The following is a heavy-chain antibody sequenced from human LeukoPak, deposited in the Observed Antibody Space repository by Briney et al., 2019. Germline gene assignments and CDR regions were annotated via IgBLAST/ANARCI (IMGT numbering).Heavy chain of an antibody. CDR2: IYTSGST. CDR3: ASLAVAGTEDYFDY. CDR1: GDSISSYY. V-gene: IGHV4-4*07. J-gene: IGHJ4*02. D-gene: IGHD6-19*01. Sequence: SETLSLTCTVSGDSISSYYWSWIRQPAGKGLEWIGRIYTSGSTNYNPSLKSRVTMSVDTSKNQFSLKLSSVTAADTAVYYCASLAVAGTEDYFDYWGQGTLVTVSS.